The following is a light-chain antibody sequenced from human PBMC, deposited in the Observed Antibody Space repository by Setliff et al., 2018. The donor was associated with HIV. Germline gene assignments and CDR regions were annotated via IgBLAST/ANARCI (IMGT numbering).Light chain of an antibody. Sequence: QSALAQPPSASGSPGQSVTISCTGTSGGVGGYNYVSWYQQYPGKAPKLLIHEVTKRPSGVPDRFSGSKSGNAASLTVSGLQAEDEADYYCSSYAGNKGDVFGTGTKVTVL. CDR1: SGGVGGYNY. V-gene: IGLV2-8*01. CDR3: SSYAGNKGDV. CDR2: EVT. J-gene: IGLJ1*01.